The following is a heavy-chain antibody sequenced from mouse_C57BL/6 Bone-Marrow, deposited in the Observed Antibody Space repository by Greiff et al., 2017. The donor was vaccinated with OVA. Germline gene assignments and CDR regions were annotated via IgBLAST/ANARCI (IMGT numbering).Heavy chain of an antibody. CDR3: ASPTGTRVFYWYFEV. CDR2: IYPGDGDT. J-gene: IGHJ1*03. D-gene: IGHD4-1*02. CDR1: GYAFSSYW. V-gene: IGHV1-80*01. Sequence: LEESGAELVKPGASVKISCKASGYAFSSYWMNWVKQRPGKGLEWIGQIYPGDGDTNYNGKFKGKATLTADKSSSTAYMQLSSLTSEDSAVYFCASPTGTRVFYWYFEVWGTGTTVTVAS.